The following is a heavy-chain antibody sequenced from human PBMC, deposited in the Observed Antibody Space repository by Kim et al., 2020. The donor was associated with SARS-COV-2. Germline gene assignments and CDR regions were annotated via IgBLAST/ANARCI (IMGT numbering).Heavy chain of an antibody. Sequence: ASVKVSCKASGYTFTSYDINWVRQATGQGLEWMGWMNPNSGNTGYAQKFQGRVTMTRNTSISTAYMELSSLRSEDTAVYYCARGQTGLRYFDWLVSGRQTTYYYYGMDVWGQGTTVTVSS. CDR2: MNPNSGNT. CDR3: ARGQTGLRYFDWLVSGRQTTYYYYGMDV. V-gene: IGHV1-8*01. J-gene: IGHJ6*02. CDR1: GYTFTSYD. D-gene: IGHD3-9*01.